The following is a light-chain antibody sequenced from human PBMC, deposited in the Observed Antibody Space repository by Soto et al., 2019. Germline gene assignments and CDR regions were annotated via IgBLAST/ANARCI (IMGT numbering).Light chain of an antibody. CDR3: QKYNSAPLT. V-gene: IGKV1-27*01. Sequence: DVQMTQCPSSLSVSVGDRVTITCRASEVISNYLAWYQQKPGKPPQLLIYAVSTLQSGVPSRFSGSASGTEFTLTISSLQPEDVGTYYCQKYNSAPLTFGQGTRLE. CDR2: AVS. CDR1: EVISNY. J-gene: IGKJ5*01.